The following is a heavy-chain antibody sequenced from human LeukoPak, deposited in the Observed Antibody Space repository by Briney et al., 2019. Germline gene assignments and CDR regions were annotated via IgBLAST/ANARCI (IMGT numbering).Heavy chain of an antibody. V-gene: IGHV3-30*04. CDR2: ISYDGSNK. D-gene: IGHD4-17*01. CDR3: ARDLHEPVTTVTTNPGGIDY. Sequence: GGSLRLSCAASGVTFSSYAMRWVRQAPGKGLEWVAVISYDGSNKYYADSVKGRFTISRDNSKNTLYLQMNSLRAEDTAVYYCARDLHEPVTTVTTNPGGIDYWGQGTLVTVSS. J-gene: IGHJ4*02. CDR1: GVTFSSYA.